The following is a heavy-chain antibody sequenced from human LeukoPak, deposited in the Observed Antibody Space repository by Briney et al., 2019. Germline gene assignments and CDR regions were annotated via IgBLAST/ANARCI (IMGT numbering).Heavy chain of an antibody. D-gene: IGHD3-22*01. J-gene: IGHJ4*02. CDR3: ARATEGRPNYYDSSGYYFY. CDR2: IIPIFGTA. V-gene: IGHV1-69*13. CDR1: GGTFSSYA. Sequence: SVKVSCKASGGTFSSYAFSGVRQAPGQGLEWMGGIIPIFGTAKYAQKFQGRVTITADEFTSTAYMELSSLRSEDTAVYFCARATEGRPNYYDSSGYYFYWGQGTLVTVSS.